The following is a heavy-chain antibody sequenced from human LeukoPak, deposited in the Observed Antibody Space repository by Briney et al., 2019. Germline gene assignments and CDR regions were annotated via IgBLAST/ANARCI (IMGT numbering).Heavy chain of an antibody. D-gene: IGHD6-13*01. CDR3: ARAGSSWHYYFDY. CDR2: INHSGST. V-gene: IGHV4-34*01. J-gene: IGHJ4*02. Sequence: SETLSLTCAVDGGSFSGYYWSWIRQPPGKGLEWIGEINHSGSTNYNPSLKSRVTISVDTSKNQFSLKLSSVTAADTAVYYCARAGSSWHYYFDYWGQGTLVTVSS. CDR1: GGSFSGYY.